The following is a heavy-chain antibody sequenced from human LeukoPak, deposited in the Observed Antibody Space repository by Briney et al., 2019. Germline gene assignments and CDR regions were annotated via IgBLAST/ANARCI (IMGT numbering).Heavy chain of an antibody. CDR2: INPNSGVT. Sequence: ASVKVSCKASGYTFTVYYLHWVRQAPGQGLERMGWINPNSGVTNYAQRFQGRVTMTRDTSISTAYMDLSRLRSDDPAVYYCARDRNLYYDSSGYYCMDCWGQGTLVTVSS. CDR3: ARDRNLYYDSSGYYCMDC. J-gene: IGHJ4*02. V-gene: IGHV1-2*02. D-gene: IGHD3-22*01. CDR1: GYTFTVYY.